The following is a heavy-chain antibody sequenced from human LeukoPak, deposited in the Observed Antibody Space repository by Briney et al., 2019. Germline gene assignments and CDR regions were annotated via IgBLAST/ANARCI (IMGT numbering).Heavy chain of an antibody. CDR1: IYTFNNYA. V-gene: IGHV3-23*01. CDR3: TLEPREYSSRIACPNWFES. D-gene: IGHD2-2*01. Sequence: GGSLRLSCAASIYTFNNYAMSCVRQAPGEGLDWVSALSASGGTTYYADSVKGRFTISRDNSENTLYLQMNSLRAEDSPVHYRTLEPREYSSRIACPNWFESWGQGTLVTVSS. CDR2: LSASGGTT. J-gene: IGHJ5*01.